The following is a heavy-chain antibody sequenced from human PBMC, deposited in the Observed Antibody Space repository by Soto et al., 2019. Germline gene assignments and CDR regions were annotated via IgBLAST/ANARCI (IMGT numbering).Heavy chain of an antibody. CDR2: IYYSGST. CDR3: ARTPSLAAAGTWYDY. V-gene: IGHV4-31*03. J-gene: IGHJ4*02. D-gene: IGHD6-13*01. CDR1: CGSISSCGYY. Sequence: PSETLSLTCTVSCGSISSCGYYWSWIRQHPGKGLEWIGYIYYSGSTYYNPSLKSRVTISVDTSKNQFSLKLSSVTAADTAVYYCARTPSLAAAGTWYDYWGQGTLVTVSS.